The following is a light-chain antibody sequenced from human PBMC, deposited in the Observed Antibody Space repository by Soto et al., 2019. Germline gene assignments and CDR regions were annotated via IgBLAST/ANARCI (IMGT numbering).Light chain of an antibody. J-gene: IGKJ1*01. CDR2: AAS. Sequence: DIQMTQSPSTLSASVGDRVTITCRASQSISTYLNWYQQKLGKAPTLLIYAASSLQSGVPSRFSGGGSGTDFTLTISSLQPEDFATYFCQQCYSSPRTFGHGNKVEIK. CDR1: QSISTY. V-gene: IGKV1-39*01. CDR3: QQCYSSPRT.